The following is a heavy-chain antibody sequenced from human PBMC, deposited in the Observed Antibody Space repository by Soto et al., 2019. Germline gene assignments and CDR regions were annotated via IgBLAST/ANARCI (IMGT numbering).Heavy chain of an antibody. CDR1: GFTFSSYA. CDR2: ISGSGGST. D-gene: IGHD3-22*01. CDR3: AKATYYYDSSGYYPFDY. Sequence: GGSLRLSCAASGFTFSSYAMSWVRQAPGKGLEWVSAISGSGGSTYYADSVKGRFTISRDNSKNTLYLQMNSLRAEDTAVYYCAKATYYYDSSGYYPFDYWGQGTLVTVSS. J-gene: IGHJ4*02. V-gene: IGHV3-23*01.